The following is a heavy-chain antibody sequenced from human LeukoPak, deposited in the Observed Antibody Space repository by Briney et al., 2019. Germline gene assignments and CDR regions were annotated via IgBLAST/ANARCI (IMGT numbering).Heavy chain of an antibody. D-gene: IGHD3-3*01. CDR3: ARVLRFLEWPPYYYYYYGMDV. J-gene: IGHJ6*02. Sequence: SVKVSCKASGGTFSSYAISWVRQAPGQGLEWMGGIIPIFGTANYAQKFQGRVTITADESTSTAYMELSSLRSEDTAEYYCARVLRFLEWPPYYYYYYGMDVWGQGTTVTVSS. V-gene: IGHV1-69*01. CDR2: IIPIFGTA. CDR1: GGTFSSYA.